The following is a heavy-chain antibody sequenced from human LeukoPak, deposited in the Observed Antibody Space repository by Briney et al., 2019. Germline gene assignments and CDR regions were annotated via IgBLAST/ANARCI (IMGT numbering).Heavy chain of an antibody. J-gene: IGHJ4*02. CDR2: ISPDGTTT. V-gene: IGHV3-74*01. D-gene: IGHD1-14*01. Sequence: PGGSLRLSCAASGFAFSGYWMHWVRQAPGKGPVWVSRISPDGTTTNYADSVKGRFTVSRDDAKNTLYLQISSLRAAEDTAVYYCTRDMWGTSDYWGQGTLVTVSS. CDR1: GFAFSGYW. CDR3: TRDMWGTSDY.